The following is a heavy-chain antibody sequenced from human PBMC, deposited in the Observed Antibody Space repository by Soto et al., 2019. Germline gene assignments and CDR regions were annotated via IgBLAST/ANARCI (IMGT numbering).Heavy chain of an antibody. CDR3: ARRYGGNLDY. CDR1: GGSISSYY. D-gene: IGHD1-26*01. Sequence: SETRSLTCTVSGGSISSYYWRWIRQPPGKGLEWIGYIYYSGSTNYNPSLKSRVTISVDTSKNQFSLKLSSVTAADTAVYYCARRYGGNLDYWGQGTLVTVS. V-gene: IGHV4-59*08. CDR2: IYYSGST. J-gene: IGHJ4*02.